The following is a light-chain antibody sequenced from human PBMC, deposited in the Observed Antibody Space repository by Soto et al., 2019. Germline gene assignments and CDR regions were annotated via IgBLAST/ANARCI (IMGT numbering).Light chain of an antibody. J-gene: IGKJ1*01. CDR2: GAS. Sequence: EIVLTQSPGTLSLSPGERATLSCRASQSVSSSYLAWYQQNRGQAPRLLIYGASSRAPGIPDRFGGSGTGTDFTLTISRLEPEDFAVYSVHQYGSSRGTFGQGTKVEIK. V-gene: IGKV3-20*01. CDR1: QSVSSSY. CDR3: HQYGSSRGT.